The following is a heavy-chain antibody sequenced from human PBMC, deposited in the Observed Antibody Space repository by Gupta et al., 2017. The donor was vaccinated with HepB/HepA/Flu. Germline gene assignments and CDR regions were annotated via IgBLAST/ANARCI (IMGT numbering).Heavy chain of an antibody. J-gene: IGHJ3*02. V-gene: IGHV3-53*01. CDR2: IYTDGNT. D-gene: IGHD3-10*01. CDR3: ARAPEFYVFNM. Sequence: EVQLVESGGGLIQPGGSLRLSCAASGFTVGRYYMNWVRQAPGKGLEWVSLIYTDGNTFYADSVKGRFTISRDNSKNTLYLQMNSLRAEDTAIYYCARAPEFYVFNMWGQGTMVSVSS. CDR1: GFTVGRYY.